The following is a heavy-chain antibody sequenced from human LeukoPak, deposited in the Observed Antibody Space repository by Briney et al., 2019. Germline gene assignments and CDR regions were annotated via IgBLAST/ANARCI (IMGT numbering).Heavy chain of an antibody. Sequence: ASVKVSCKASGYTFTGYYMHWVRQAPGRGLEWMGWINPHSGGTNYAQKFQGRVTMTRDTSINTAYMELSRLTSDDTAIYYCARTMGDSSGYYADDAFDIWGQGTMVTVSS. D-gene: IGHD3-22*01. CDR1: GYTFTGYY. J-gene: IGHJ3*02. CDR3: ARTMGDSSGYYADDAFDI. V-gene: IGHV1-2*02. CDR2: INPHSGGT.